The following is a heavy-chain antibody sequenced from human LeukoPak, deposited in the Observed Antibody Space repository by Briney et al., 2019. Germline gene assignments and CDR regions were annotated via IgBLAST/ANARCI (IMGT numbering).Heavy chain of an antibody. J-gene: IGHJ3*02. Sequence: GGSLRLSCAASGFTFSDYYMSWIRQAPGKGLEWVSYISSSGSTIYYADSVKGRFTISRDNSKNTLYLQMNSLRAEDTAVYYCARDSPDSSGYPDAFDIWGQGTMVTVSS. CDR3: ARDSPDSSGYPDAFDI. V-gene: IGHV3-11*01. CDR1: GFTFSDYY. CDR2: ISSSGSTI. D-gene: IGHD3-22*01.